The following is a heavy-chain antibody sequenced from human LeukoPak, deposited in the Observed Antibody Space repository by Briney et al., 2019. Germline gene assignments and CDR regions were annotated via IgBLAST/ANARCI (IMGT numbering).Heavy chain of an antibody. D-gene: IGHD6-19*01. J-gene: IGHJ5*02. CDR3: AKGYSNGYGA. Sequence: SETLSLTCAVNGGFFSNYYWSWIRQPPGKGLDWIGEIKHSGSTNYNPSLKSRVTISVDTSKNQFSLRLSSVTAADTAVYYCAKGYSNGYGAWGQGTLVTVSS. CDR1: GGFFSNYY. V-gene: IGHV4-34*01. CDR2: IKHSGST.